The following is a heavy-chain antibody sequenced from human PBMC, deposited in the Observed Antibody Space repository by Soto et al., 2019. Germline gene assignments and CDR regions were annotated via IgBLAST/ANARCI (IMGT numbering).Heavy chain of an antibody. J-gene: IGHJ4*02. V-gene: IGHV3-72*01. CDR1: GFTFSDHY. D-gene: IGHD6-25*01. Sequence: GGSLRLSCAASGFTFSDHYMDWVRQAPGKGLEWVGRIRKKANRYTTGYAASVKDRFTNSRDDSKNSMFLQMNSLKIADTAVYFCARVSATSYFDFWGQGTLVTVSS. CDR3: ARVSATSYFDF. CDR2: IRKKANRYTT.